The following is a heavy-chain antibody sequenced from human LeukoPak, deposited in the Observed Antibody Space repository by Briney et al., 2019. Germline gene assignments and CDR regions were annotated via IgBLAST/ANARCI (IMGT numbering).Heavy chain of an antibody. D-gene: IGHD6-13*01. CDR3: ARVRGSSWYLDY. CDR2: ISSGGGYI. CDR1: GFTFSTYA. Sequence: GGSLRLSCAASGFTFSTYAMSWVRQAPGKGLEWVSAISSGGGYIYYADSVKGRFTISRDNAKNSLSLQMNSLRAEDTAVYYCARVRGSSWYLDYWGQGTLVTVSS. V-gene: IGHV3-21*01. J-gene: IGHJ4*02.